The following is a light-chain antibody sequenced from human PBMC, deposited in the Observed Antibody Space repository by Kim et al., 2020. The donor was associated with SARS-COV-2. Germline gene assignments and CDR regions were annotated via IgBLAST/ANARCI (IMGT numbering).Light chain of an antibody. CDR2: NSD. J-gene: IGLJ2*01. Sequence: QRATIHCSGGRFNVGGRFAVLWYQHLPGAVPKLLIYNSDSRPSGVPARFSGSKSGASASLAITGLQAEDEAVYYCQSYDSSLSASVFGGGTQLTVL. CDR1: RFNVGGRFA. V-gene: IGLV1-40*01. CDR3: QSYDSSLSASV.